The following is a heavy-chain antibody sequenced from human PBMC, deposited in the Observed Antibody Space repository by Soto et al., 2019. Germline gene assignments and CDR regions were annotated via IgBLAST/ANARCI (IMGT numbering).Heavy chain of an antibody. Sequence: EVQLLESGGGLVQPGGSLRLSCAASGFTFSSYAMSWVRQAPGKGLEWVSAISGSGGSTYYADSVKGRFTISRDNSKITLYLQMNSLRAEDTAVYYCAKTYYYGSGGSNAFDIWGQGTMVTVSS. D-gene: IGHD3-10*01. V-gene: IGHV3-23*01. CDR1: GFTFSSYA. J-gene: IGHJ3*02. CDR3: AKTYYYGSGGSNAFDI. CDR2: ISGSGGST.